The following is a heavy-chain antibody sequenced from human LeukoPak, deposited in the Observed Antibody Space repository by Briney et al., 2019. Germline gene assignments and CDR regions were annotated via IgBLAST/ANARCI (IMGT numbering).Heavy chain of an antibody. V-gene: IGHV4-4*08. CDR2: LYDTGLT. Sequence: PSDTLSLTRTVSGGSISVYHWSWIRQTPGKALATIGYLYDTGLTNYSPSLKSRVTISVDTSNNQISLKLTSVTAADTAIYFCAKEGMGSEATTADGAFDIWGQGTTVTVSS. J-gene: IGHJ3*02. D-gene: IGHD1-26*01. CDR1: GGSISVYH. CDR3: AKEGMGSEATTADGAFDI.